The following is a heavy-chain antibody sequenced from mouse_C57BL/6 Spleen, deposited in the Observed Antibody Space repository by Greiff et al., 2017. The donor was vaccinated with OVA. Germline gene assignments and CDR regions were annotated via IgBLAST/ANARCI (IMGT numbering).Heavy chain of an antibody. CDR1: GYTFTDYN. CDR3: ARHSSPTEAMDY. J-gene: IGHJ4*01. D-gene: IGHD1-1*01. Sequence: EVKLQESGPELVKPGASVKMSCKASGYTFTDYNMHWVKQSHGKSLEWIGYINPNNGGTSYNQKFKGKATLTVNTSSSTAYMELRSLTSEDSAVYYCARHSSPTEAMDYWGQGTSVTVSS. V-gene: IGHV1-22*01. CDR2: INPNNGGT.